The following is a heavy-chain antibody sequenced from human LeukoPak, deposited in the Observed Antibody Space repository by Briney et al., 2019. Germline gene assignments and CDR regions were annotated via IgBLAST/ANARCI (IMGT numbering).Heavy chain of an antibody. CDR3: AKGESGSYYQAIDY. J-gene: IGHJ4*02. Sequence: PGGSLRLSCAASGFTFSNLGLHWVRQAPGKGLEWVALISYDGRSNKYNADSVKGRFTISRDNSKNTLSLQMNSLRAEDTAVYYCAKGESGSYYQAIDYWGQGTGVTVSA. CDR2: ISYDGRSNK. D-gene: IGHD1-26*01. CDR1: GFTFSNLG. V-gene: IGHV3-30*18.